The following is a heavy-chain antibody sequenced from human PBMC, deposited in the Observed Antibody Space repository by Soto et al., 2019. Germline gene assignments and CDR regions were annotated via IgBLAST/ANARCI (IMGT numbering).Heavy chain of an antibody. Sequence: QVQLVQSGAEVKKPGASVKVSCKASGYTFTSYDINWVRQATGQGLEWMGWMNPNSGNTGYAQKFQGRVTMTRNTSRSTAYMELSSLRSEDTAVYYCASSIAVAYYYYGMDVWGQGTTGTVSS. CDR3: ASSIAVAYYYYGMDV. J-gene: IGHJ6*02. CDR2: MNPNSGNT. V-gene: IGHV1-8*01. D-gene: IGHD6-19*01. CDR1: GYTFTSYD.